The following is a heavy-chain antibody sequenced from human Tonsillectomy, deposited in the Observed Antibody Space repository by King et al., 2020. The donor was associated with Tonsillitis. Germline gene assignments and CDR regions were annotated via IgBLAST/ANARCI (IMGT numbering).Heavy chain of an antibody. D-gene: IGHD2-2*01. J-gene: IGHJ2*01. Sequence: QLQESGPGLVKSSETLSLTCTVSGGSVSSYYWSWVRQPPGKGLECVGYIYHSGSTHYNPSLKSRVTISVDTSKNRFSLNLSSVTAADTAVYYCARGGVVPPAAQTYWYFDLWGRGTLVTVSS. CDR1: GGSVSSYY. CDR2: IYHSGST. CDR3: ARGGVVPPAAQTYWYFDL. V-gene: IGHV4-59*02.